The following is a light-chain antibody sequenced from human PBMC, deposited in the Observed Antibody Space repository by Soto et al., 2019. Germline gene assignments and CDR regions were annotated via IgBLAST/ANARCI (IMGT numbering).Light chain of an antibody. J-gene: IGKJ5*01. V-gene: IGKV3-20*01. Sequence: EIGLTQSPGTLSLSPGERATLSCRASQSINSNYLAWYQQKPGQAPRFIMYGASTRATGIPDRFSGSGSGTDFTLTVSRLEPEDFGVYYCQPYGGSPLITFGQGTRLEIK. CDR3: QPYGGSPLIT. CDR1: QSINSNY. CDR2: GAS.